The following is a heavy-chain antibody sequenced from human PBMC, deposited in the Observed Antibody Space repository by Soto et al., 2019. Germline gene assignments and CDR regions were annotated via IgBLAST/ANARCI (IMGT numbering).Heavy chain of an antibody. V-gene: IGHV1-18*01. CDR1: GYTFTSYG. CDR3: ARLGYGSGRQIFDY. D-gene: IGHD3-10*01. J-gene: IGHJ4*02. Sequence: VSVKVSCKASGYTFTSYGISWVRQAPGQGLEWMGWISAYNGNTNYAQKLQGRVTMTTDTSTSTAYMELRSLRSDDTAVYYCARLGYGSGRQIFDYWGQGTLVTVSS. CDR2: ISAYNGNT.